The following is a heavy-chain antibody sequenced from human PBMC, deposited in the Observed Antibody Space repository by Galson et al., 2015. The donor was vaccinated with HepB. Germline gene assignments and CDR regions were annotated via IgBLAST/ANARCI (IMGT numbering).Heavy chain of an antibody. D-gene: IGHD3-22*01. CDR3: AHNSLYDSSGYYFDY. CDR2: ISGSGGST. CDR1: GFTFSSYA. Sequence: SLRLSCAASGFTFSSYAMSWVRQAPGKGLEWVSAISGSGGSTYYADSVKGRFTISRDNSKNTLYLQMNSLRAEDTAVYYCAHNSLYDSSGYYFDYWGQGTLVTVSS. V-gene: IGHV3-23*01. J-gene: IGHJ4*02.